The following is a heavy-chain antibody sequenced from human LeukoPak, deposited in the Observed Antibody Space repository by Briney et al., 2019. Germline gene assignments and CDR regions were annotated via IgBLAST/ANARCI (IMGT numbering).Heavy chain of an antibody. J-gene: IGHJ5*02. CDR2: INPNSGGT. Sequence: GASVKVSCKASGYTFTGYYMHWVRQAPGQGLEWMGWINPNSGGTNYAQKFQGRVTMTIDTSTSTAYMELRSLRSDDTAVYYCARARIGAAGTKNWFDPWGQGTLVTVSS. CDR3: ARARIGAAGTKNWFDP. V-gene: IGHV1-2*02. CDR1: GYTFTGYY. D-gene: IGHD6-13*01.